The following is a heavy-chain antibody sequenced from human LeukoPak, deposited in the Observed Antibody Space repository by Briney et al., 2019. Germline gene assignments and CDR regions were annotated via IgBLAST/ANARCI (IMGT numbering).Heavy chain of an antibody. Sequence: PGGSLRLSCAASGFTFSGSAIHWVRQAPGKGLEWVTIISYDGSNKYYADSVKGRFTISGDNSKNTLYLQMNSLRAEDTAVYYCARGGQGYDLNWFDPWGQGTLVTVSS. CDR1: GFTFSGSA. V-gene: IGHV3-30-3*01. D-gene: IGHD3-3*01. CDR3: ARGGQGYDLNWFDP. J-gene: IGHJ5*02. CDR2: ISYDGSNK.